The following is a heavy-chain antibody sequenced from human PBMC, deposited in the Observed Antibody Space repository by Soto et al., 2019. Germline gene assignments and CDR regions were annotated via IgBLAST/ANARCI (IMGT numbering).Heavy chain of an antibody. Sequence: PGGSLRLSCAASGFTFSSYGMHWVRQAPGKGLEWVAGISYDGSKTYYADSVRGRFTISGDNSKNTLDLQMNSMRAEYTAVDYCAKDRRSSSFFYYGMEVWGQGTTVTVSS. CDR2: ISYDGSKT. V-gene: IGHV3-30*18. CDR3: AKDRRSSSFFYYGMEV. D-gene: IGHD6-6*01. J-gene: IGHJ6*02. CDR1: GFTFSSYG.